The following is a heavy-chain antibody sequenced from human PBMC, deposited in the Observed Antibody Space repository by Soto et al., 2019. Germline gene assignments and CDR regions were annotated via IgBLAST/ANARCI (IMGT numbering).Heavy chain of an antibody. D-gene: IGHD2-15*01. CDR1: GEALNSYY. J-gene: IGHJ4*02. CDR3: ARGQWSDRFLN. V-gene: IGHV4-34*02. Sequence: QVQLQQWGAGLLKPWEILSLTCAVYGEALNSYYWSWIRQPPGKGLEWIGEINDSGRTNYNPSLRGRVTISSVASSMQSSLRLNSVTAADTAVYYCARGQWSDRFLNWGLGTLLTVSS. CDR2: INDSGRT.